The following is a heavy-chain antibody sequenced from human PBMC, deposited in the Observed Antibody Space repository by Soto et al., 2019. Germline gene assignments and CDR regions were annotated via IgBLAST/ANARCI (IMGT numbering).Heavy chain of an antibody. CDR1: GGSISGYY. D-gene: IGHD5-12*01. Sequence: KPSETLSLTCTISGGSISGYYWSWIRQPPGKGLEWIGYVYYSGSSNYNPSLESRVTISIDTSKNQFSLKLTSVTAADTAVYYCAKYRRTEADGYTLDFWGQGTLVTVSS. CDR3: AKYRRTEADGYTLDF. J-gene: IGHJ4*02. V-gene: IGHV4-59*01. CDR2: VYYSGSS.